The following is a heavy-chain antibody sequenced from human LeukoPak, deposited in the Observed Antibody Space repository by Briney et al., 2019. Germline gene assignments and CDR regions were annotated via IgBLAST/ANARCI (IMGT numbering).Heavy chain of an antibody. D-gene: IGHD1-26*01. J-gene: IGHJ5*02. V-gene: IGHV1-18*01. CDR2: ISAYNGNT. Sequence: ASVKVSFKASSYTFTNYIISWVRQAPGQGLEWMGWISAYNGNTNYAQKLQGRVTMTTDTSTATAYMELRSLRSDDTAVYYCARGGNYFRFDPWGQGTLVTVSS. CDR3: ARGGNYFRFDP. CDR1: SYTFTNYI.